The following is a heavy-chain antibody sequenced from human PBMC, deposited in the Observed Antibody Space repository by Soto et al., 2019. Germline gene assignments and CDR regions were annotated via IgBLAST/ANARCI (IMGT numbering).Heavy chain of an antibody. J-gene: IGHJ6*03. V-gene: IGHV3-74*01. CDR3: VRETPSVDHYYFYMDV. Sequence: EVQLVESGGGLVQPGGSLRLSCAASGLTFSSYWMHWVCQVPGKGLVWVSRVNSDGSFTTYADSVKGRFTISRDNAKNTLYLQMNSLRAEDTALYYCVRETPSVDHYYFYMDVWGKGTTVTVSS. CDR1: GLTFSSYW. CDR2: VNSDGSFT. D-gene: IGHD2-2*01.